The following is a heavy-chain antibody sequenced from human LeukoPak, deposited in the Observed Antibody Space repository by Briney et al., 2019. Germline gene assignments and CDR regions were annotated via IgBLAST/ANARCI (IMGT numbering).Heavy chain of an antibody. V-gene: IGHV3-21*06. J-gene: IGHJ3*02. Sequence: GGSLRLSCAASGFTFSTYSMNWVRQAPGKGLEWVSSIATSSDYIYYAGSLKGRFTISRDNAKNSLYLHMNSLRPDDTAVYYCARGRSITILRGVAISDGFDIWGQGTKVTVS. CDR3: ARGRSITILRGVAISDGFDI. CDR1: GFTFSTYS. CDR2: IATSSDYI. D-gene: IGHD3-10*01.